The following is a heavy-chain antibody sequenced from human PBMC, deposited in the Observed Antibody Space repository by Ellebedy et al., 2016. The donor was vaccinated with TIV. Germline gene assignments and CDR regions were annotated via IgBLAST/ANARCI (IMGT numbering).Heavy chain of an antibody. CDR3: ARDPRITMTPDAFDI. D-gene: IGHD3-22*01. CDR1: VYTFTSYG. CDR2: ISAYNGNT. J-gene: IGHJ3*02. Sequence: ASVKVSCKASVYTFTSYGISWVRQAPGQGLEWMGWISAYNGNTNYAQKLQGRVTMTTDTSTSTAYMELTSLRSDDKAVYYCARDPRITMTPDAFDIWGQGTMVTVSS. V-gene: IGHV1-18*01.